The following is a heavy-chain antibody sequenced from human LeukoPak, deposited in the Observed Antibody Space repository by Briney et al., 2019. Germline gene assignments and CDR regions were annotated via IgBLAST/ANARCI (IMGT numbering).Heavy chain of an antibody. Sequence: ASVKVSCKASGYTFTGYYMHWVRQAPGQGLEWMGWINPNSGGTNYAQKFQGRVTMTRDTSISTAYMELSRLRSDDTAVYYCARSRGGGYFNWFDPWGQGTLVTVSS. V-gene: IGHV1-2*02. J-gene: IGHJ5*02. CDR3: ARSRGGGYFNWFDP. CDR1: GYTFTGYY. CDR2: INPNSGGT. D-gene: IGHD3-22*01.